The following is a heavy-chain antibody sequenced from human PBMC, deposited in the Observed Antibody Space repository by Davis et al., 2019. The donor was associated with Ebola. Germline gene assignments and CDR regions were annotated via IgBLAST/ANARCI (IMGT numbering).Heavy chain of an antibody. CDR2: ISSSSSTI. CDR3: ARDRYSGYDLIGYYYYYGMDV. Sequence: GESLKISCAASGFTFSSYSMNWVRQAPGKGLEWVSYISSSSSTIYYADSVKGRFTISRDNAKNSLYLQMNSLRDEDTAVYYCARDRYSGYDLIGYYYYYGMDVWGQGTTVTVSS. D-gene: IGHD5-12*01. CDR1: GFTFSSYS. V-gene: IGHV3-48*02. J-gene: IGHJ6*02.